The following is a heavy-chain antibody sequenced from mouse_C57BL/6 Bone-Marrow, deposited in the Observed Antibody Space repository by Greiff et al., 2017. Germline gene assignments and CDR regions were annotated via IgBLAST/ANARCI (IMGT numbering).Heavy chain of an antibody. Sequence: VKVVESGPGLVAPSQSLSITCTVSGFSLTSYGVDWVRQPPGKGLEWLGVIWGGGGTNYNSALMSRLSISKDNSKSQVFLKMNSLQTDDTAMYYCATLWLRRRDYAMDYWGQGTSVTVSS. CDR2: IWGGGGT. J-gene: IGHJ4*01. CDR3: ATLWLRRRDYAMDY. CDR1: GFSLTSYG. V-gene: IGHV2-9*01. D-gene: IGHD2-2*01.